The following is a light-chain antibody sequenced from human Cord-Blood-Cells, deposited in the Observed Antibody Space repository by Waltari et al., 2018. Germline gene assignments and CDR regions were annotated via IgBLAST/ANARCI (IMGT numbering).Light chain of an antibody. CDR3: QQYYSTPFT. J-gene: IGKJ3*01. V-gene: IGKV4-1*01. CDR2: WAS. CDR1: QSVLYSSNNKNY. Sequence: DIVMTQSPDSLAVSLGERATINCKSSQSVLYSSNNKNYLAWYQQKPGQPPNLLIYWASTRESGVPARFSGSGSGTDFTLTISSLQAEDVAVYYCQQYYSTPFTFGPGTKVDSK.